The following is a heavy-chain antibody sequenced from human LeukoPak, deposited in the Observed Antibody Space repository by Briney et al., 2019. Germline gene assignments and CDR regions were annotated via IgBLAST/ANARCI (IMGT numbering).Heavy chain of an antibody. Sequence: PSETLSLTCAVYGGSFSGYYWSWIRQPPGKGLEWIGRIYTSGSTNYNPSLKSRVTISVDTSKNQFSLKLSSVTAADTAVYYCARAGLLWFGADYWGQGTLVTVSS. CDR1: GGSFSGYY. CDR3: ARAGLLWFGADY. CDR2: IYTSGST. D-gene: IGHD3-10*01. J-gene: IGHJ4*02. V-gene: IGHV4-59*10.